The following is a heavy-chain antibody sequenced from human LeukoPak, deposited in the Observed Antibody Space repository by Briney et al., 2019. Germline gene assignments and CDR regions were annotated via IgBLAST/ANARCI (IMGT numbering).Heavy chain of an antibody. D-gene: IGHD5-18*01. CDR1: GYTFTGPY. CDR3: ARDKDTAMVGDY. V-gene: IGHV1-2*02. J-gene: IGHJ4*02. Sequence: ASVKVSCKASGYTFTGPYMHWVRQAPGQGLEWMGWINPNSGGTNYAQNFQGRVTMTSDTSISSAYMELSSLRSDDTAVYYCARDKDTAMVGDYWGQGTLLTVSS. CDR2: INPNSGGT.